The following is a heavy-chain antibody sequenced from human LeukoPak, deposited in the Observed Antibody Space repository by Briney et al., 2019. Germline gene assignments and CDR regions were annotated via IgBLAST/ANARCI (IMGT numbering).Heavy chain of an antibody. J-gene: IGHJ6*02. CDR2: MYRSGST. CDR1: GFNVSTNY. CDR3: ARDAGHSSSSPLDV. V-gene: IGHV3-53*04. D-gene: IGHD6-6*01. Sequence: GGSLRLSCAASGFNVSTNYLSWVRQAPGKGLEWVSVMYRSGSTYYADSVKGRFTIPRHNSKNTVYLLMNSLGVEDTAVYYCARDAGHSSSSPLDVWGQGTTVTVSS.